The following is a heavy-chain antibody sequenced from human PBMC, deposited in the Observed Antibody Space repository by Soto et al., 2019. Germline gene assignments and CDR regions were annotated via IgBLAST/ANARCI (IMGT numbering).Heavy chain of an antibody. CDR2: ISSSGSTI. Sequence: GGSLRLSCTASGFTFSDYYMSWIRQAPGKGLEWVSYISSSGSTIHYADSVKGRFTISRDNAKNSLYLQMNSLRAEDTAVYYCARVFGVVIREYYFDYWGQGTLVTVSS. CDR3: ARVFGVVIREYYFDY. D-gene: IGHD3-3*01. CDR1: GFTFSDYY. J-gene: IGHJ4*02. V-gene: IGHV3-11*01.